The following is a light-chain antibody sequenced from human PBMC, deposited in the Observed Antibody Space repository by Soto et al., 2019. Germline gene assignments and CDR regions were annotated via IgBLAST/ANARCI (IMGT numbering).Light chain of an antibody. CDR1: QGISSY. J-gene: IGKJ4*01. Sequence: AIRMTQSPSSFSASTGDXVTITCRASQGISSYLAWYQQKPGKAPKLLIYAASTLQSGVPSRFSGSGSGTDFTLTISCLQSEDFATYYCQQYYSYPQLTFGGGTKVDIK. CDR2: AAS. V-gene: IGKV1-8*01. CDR3: QQYYSYPQLT.